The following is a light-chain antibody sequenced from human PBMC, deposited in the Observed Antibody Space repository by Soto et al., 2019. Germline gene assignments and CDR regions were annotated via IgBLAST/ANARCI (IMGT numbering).Light chain of an antibody. CDR3: QQYGSSPLT. J-gene: IGKJ4*01. CDR2: GAS. CDR1: QSVSSN. V-gene: IGKV3-20*01. Sequence: TVLTQSPGTLYFSPGERATLSCRASQSVSSNLAWYQQKPGQAPRLLIYGASSRATGIPDRFSGSGSGTDFTLTISRLEPEDFAVYYCQQYGSSPLTFGGGTKVDIK.